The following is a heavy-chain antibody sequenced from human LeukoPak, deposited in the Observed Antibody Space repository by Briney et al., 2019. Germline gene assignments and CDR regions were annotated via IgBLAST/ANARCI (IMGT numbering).Heavy chain of an antibody. CDR1: GSTFSSYS. J-gene: IGHJ6*03. CDR3: ARDPPILTGPYYYYMDV. V-gene: IGHV3-21*06. Sequence: GGSLRLSCAVSGSTFSSYSMNWVRQAPGKGLEWVSSISTSSSYIYYADSVKGRFIISRDNAKNSLYLQMNSLRAEDTAVYYCARDPPILTGPYYYYMDVWGKGTTVTISS. D-gene: IGHD3-9*01. CDR2: ISTSSSYI.